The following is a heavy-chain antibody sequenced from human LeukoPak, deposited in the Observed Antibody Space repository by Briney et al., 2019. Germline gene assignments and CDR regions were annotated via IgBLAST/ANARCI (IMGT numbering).Heavy chain of an antibody. D-gene: IGHD6-19*01. V-gene: IGHV4-59*01. J-gene: IGHJ6*02. CDR1: GGSISSYY. CDR3: ARERGHLDYSSGWSPGGLNYYGMDV. Sequence: SETLSLTCTVSGGSISSYYWSWIRQPPGKGLEWIGYIYYSGSTRYNPSLESRVTISVDTSKNQFSLNLSSVTAADTALYYCARERGHLDYSSGWSPGGLNYYGMDVWGQGTTVTVSS. CDR2: IYYSGST.